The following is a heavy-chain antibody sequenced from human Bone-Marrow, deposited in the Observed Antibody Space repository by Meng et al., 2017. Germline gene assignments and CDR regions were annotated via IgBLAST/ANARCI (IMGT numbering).Heavy chain of an antibody. CDR3: TTALAGLSGSYYLIAFDI. V-gene: IGHV3-15*01. J-gene: IGHJ3*02. D-gene: IGHD1-26*01. CDR1: GFTFSNAW. CDR2: IKSKTDGGTT. Sequence: GGSLRLSCAASGFTFSNAWMSWVRQAPGKGLEWVGRIKSKTDGGTTDYAAPVKGRFTISRDDSKNTLYLQMNSLKTEDTAVYYCTTALAGLSGSYYLIAFDIWGQGTMVTVSS.